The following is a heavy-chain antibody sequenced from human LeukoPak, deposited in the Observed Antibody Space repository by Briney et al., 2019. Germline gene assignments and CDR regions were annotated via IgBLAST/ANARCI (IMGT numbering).Heavy chain of an antibody. CDR1: GYTFTSYY. V-gene: IGHV1-2*02. D-gene: IGHD6-19*01. Sequence: ASVKVSCKASGYTFTSYYMHWVRQAPGQGLEWMGWINPNSGGTNYAQKFQGRVTMTRDTSISTAYMELSRLRSDDTAAYYCARLSSGRTLDYWGQGTLVIVSS. CDR3: ARLSSGRTLDY. J-gene: IGHJ4*02. CDR2: INPNSGGT.